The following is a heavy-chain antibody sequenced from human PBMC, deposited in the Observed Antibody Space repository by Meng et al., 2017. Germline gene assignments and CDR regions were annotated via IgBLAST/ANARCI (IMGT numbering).Heavy chain of an antibody. Sequence: QVQFEESGPGPVKPSQALSLTCTVSGGSISSGGYYWSWIRQHPGKGLEWIGYIYYSESTYYHPSLKSLVTISVDTSKNQFSLKLSSVTAADTAVYYCARWAPSSRTFDYWGQGTLVTVSS. D-gene: IGHD6-13*01. V-gene: IGHV4-31*01. CDR3: ARWAPSSRTFDY. CDR1: GGSISSGGYY. CDR2: IYYSEST. J-gene: IGHJ4*02.